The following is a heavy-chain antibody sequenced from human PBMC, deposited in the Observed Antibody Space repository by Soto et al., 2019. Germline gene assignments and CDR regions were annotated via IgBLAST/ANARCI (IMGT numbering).Heavy chain of an antibody. J-gene: IGHJ4*02. Sequence: ASVKVSCKVSGYTLTELSMHWVRQAPGKGLEWMGGFDPEDGETIYAQKFQGRVTMTEDTSTDTAYMELSSLRSEDTAVYYCATDLYYYDSSGYSDDYWGQGTLVTVSS. CDR1: GYTLTELS. CDR3: ATDLYYYDSSGYSDDY. D-gene: IGHD3-22*01. CDR2: FDPEDGET. V-gene: IGHV1-24*01.